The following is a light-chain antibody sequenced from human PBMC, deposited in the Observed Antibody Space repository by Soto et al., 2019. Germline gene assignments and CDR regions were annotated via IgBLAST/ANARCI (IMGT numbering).Light chain of an antibody. CDR2: DAS. Sequence: EIVLTQSPATLSLSPGERATLSCRASLSVSSYLAWYQQKPGQAPRLLIYDASNRATGIPARFSGSGSGTDFTLTISSLEPEDFAGYYCQQRSTWLFTFGPGTKVDIK. J-gene: IGKJ3*01. V-gene: IGKV3-11*01. CDR3: QQRSTWLFT. CDR1: LSVSSY.